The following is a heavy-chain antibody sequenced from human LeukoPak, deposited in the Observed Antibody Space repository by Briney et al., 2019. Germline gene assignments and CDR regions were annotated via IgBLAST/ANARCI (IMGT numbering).Heavy chain of an antibody. V-gene: IGHV3-48*03. CDR3: ARDRGEEWIQLWLTPSGYFDY. CDR2: ISSSGSTI. D-gene: IGHD5-18*01. CDR1: GFTLSSYE. J-gene: IGHJ4*02. Sequence: GGSLRLSCAASGFTLSSYEMNWVRQAPGKGLEWVSYISSSGSTIYYADSVKGRFTISRDNAKNSLYLQMNSLRAEDTAVYYCARDRGEEWIQLWLTPSGYFDYWGQGTLVTVSS.